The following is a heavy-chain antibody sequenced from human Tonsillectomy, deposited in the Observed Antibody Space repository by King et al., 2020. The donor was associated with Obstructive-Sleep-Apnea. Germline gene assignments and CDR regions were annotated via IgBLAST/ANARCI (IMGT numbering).Heavy chain of an antibody. Sequence: QLVQSGAEVKKPGASVKVSCKASGYTFTAYLMHWVRQAPGQGLEWMGWINPHSGDTNFLQKFQGRVTMNRDTSISTAYMELTRLRSGDTAVYYCATFSSSSHFDYWGQGTLVTVSS. V-gene: IGHV1-2*02. CDR1: GYTFTAYL. CDR3: ATFSSSSHFDY. D-gene: IGHD3-3*01. CDR2: INPHSGDT. J-gene: IGHJ4*02.